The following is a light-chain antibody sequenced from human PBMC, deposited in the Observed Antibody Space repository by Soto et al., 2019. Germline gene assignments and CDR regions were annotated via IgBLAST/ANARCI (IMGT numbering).Light chain of an antibody. J-gene: IGKJ1*01. CDR3: QQYGSSPPT. Sequence: DIVLTQSPGTLSLSPGERATLSCRASQSVSSSYLAWYQQKPGQAPRLLIYGASSRATGIPDRLSGSGSGTDLTLTIRRLEPEDFAVYYCQQYGSSPPTFGQGTKVEIK. CDR2: GAS. V-gene: IGKV3-20*01. CDR1: QSVSSSY.